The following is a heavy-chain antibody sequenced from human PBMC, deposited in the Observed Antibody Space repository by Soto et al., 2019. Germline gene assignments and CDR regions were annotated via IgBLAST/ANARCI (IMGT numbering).Heavy chain of an antibody. J-gene: IGHJ6*02. Sequence: GGSLRLSCAASGFTFCDYTMHWVRQAPGKGLEWVSLISWDGGSTYYADSVKGRFTISRDNSKNSLYLQMNSLRTEDTALYYCAKGVVPDYYYYGMDVWGQGTTVTVSS. V-gene: IGHV3-43*01. D-gene: IGHD2-2*01. CDR2: ISWDGGST. CDR1: GFTFCDYT. CDR3: AKGVVPDYYYYGMDV.